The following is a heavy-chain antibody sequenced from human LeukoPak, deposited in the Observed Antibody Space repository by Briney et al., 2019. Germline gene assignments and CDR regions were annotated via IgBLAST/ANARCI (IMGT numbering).Heavy chain of an antibody. Sequence: GGSLRLSCAASGFTFSDHYMDWVRQAPGKGLEWVGRIRNKANSYTTEYAASVKGRLTISRDDSKNSPYLQMNSLKSEDTAVYYCARAVAGALNDYWGQGTLVTVSS. CDR2: IRNKANSYTT. V-gene: IGHV3-72*01. D-gene: IGHD1-26*01. CDR3: ARAVAGALNDY. CDR1: GFTFSDHY. J-gene: IGHJ4*02.